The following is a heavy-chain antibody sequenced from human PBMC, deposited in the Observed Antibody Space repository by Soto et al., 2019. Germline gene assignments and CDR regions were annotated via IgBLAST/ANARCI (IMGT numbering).Heavy chain of an antibody. V-gene: IGHV4-30-4*01. J-gene: IGHJ3*02. CDR3: ARTDMLYDYVGGSYRPDAFVI. CDR1: GGSISSGDYY. CDR2: IYYSGST. D-gene: IGHD3-16*02. Sequence: QVQLQESGPGLVKPSQTLSLTCTVSGGSISSGDYYWSWIRQPPGKGLEWIGYIYYSGSTYYNPSHKGRVTMSVHTSKNRFPLKLSSVTAADTAVYYCARTDMLYDYVGGSYRPDAFVIWGQGTMVTVSS.